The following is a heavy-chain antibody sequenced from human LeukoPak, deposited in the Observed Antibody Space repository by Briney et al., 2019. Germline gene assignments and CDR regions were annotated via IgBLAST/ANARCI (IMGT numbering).Heavy chain of an antibody. D-gene: IGHD3-22*01. Sequence: SVKVSCKASGGTFSSYAISWVRRAPGQGLEWMGGIIPIFGTANYAQKFQGRVTITADESTSTAYMELSSLRSEDTAVYYCAVAYYYDSSGYYPYYFDYWGQGTLVTVSS. V-gene: IGHV1-69*13. J-gene: IGHJ4*02. CDR1: GGTFSSYA. CDR3: AVAYYYDSSGYYPYYFDY. CDR2: IIPIFGTA.